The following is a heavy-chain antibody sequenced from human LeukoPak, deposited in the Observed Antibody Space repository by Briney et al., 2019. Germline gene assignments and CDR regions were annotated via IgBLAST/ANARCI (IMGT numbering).Heavy chain of an antibody. V-gene: IGHV3-30*03. J-gene: IGHJ3*02. Sequence: PGGSLRLSRAASGFTFSSYGMHWVRQAPGKGLEWVAVISYDGSNKYYADSVKGRFTISRDNAKNSLYLQMNSLRAEDTAVYYCARDFKRITIFSRDAFDIWGQGTMVTVSS. CDR1: GFTFSSYG. D-gene: IGHD3-9*01. CDR2: ISYDGSNK. CDR3: ARDFKRITIFSRDAFDI.